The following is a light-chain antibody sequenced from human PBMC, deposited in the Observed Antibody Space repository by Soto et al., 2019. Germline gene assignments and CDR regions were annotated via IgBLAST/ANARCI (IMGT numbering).Light chain of an antibody. V-gene: IGKV1-5*01. CDR3: QQYNSYSVT. CDR2: DAS. J-gene: IGKJ1*01. CDR1: QSISSW. Sequence: DIQMPQSPSSQSASVGDRVTITCRASQSISSWLAWYQQKPGKAPKLLIYDASSLESGVPSRFSGSGSGTEFTLTISSLQPDDFATYYCQQYNSYSVTFGQGTKVDI.